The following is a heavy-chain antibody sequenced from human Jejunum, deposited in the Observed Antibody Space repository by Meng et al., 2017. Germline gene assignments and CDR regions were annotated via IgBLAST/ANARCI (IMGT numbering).Heavy chain of an antibody. CDR2: INHSGST. D-gene: IGHD3-16*01. J-gene: IGHJ4*02. V-gene: IGHV4-34*01. CDR3: ARAVGEIDY. Sequence: QVELEEWGAGLLKPSGTLSLTCAVHGVSFSGYYWSWIRQPPGKGLEWIGEINHSGSTNYNPSLKSRVTISVDTSKNQFSLKLSSVTAADTAVYYCARAVGEIDYWGQGTLVTVSS. CDR1: GVSFSGYY.